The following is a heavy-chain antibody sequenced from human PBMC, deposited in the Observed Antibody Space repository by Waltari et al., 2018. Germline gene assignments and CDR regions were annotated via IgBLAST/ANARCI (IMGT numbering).Heavy chain of an antibody. J-gene: IGHJ4*02. CDR3: ATGIAAAGTAY. D-gene: IGHD6-13*01. CDR2: VDPEEGET. Sequence: EVQLVQSGAEVQKPGATVKISCKASGYTFTDYYMHWVQQAPGKGLEWMGRVDPEEGETIYPEKFQGRVTITADTSTDTAYMERSSLRSEDTAVYYCATGIAAAGTAYGGQGTLVTVSS. CDR1: GYTFTDYY. V-gene: IGHV1-69-2*01.